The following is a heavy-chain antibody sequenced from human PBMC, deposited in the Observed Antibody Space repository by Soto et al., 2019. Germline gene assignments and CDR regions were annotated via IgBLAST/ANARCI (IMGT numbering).Heavy chain of an antibody. V-gene: IGHV4-30-4*02. D-gene: IGHD6-13*01. Sequence: PSDTLSLTCTVSGGSISSGDYYWSWIRQPPGKGLEWIGYIYYSGSTYYNPSLKSRVTISVDTSKNQFSLKLSSVTAADTAVYYCARVFASSSWYVGFDYWGQGTLVTVSS. CDR3: ARVFASSSWYVGFDY. J-gene: IGHJ4*02. CDR1: GGSISSGDYY. CDR2: IYYSGST.